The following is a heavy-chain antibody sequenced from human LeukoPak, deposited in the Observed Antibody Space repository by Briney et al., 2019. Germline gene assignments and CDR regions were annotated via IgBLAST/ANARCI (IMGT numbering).Heavy chain of an antibody. CDR3: ARGTSSGWYGHWFDS. Sequence: ASVKVSCKASGYIFSHYDINWVRQATGQGLEWMGWMNPGTGNTGYAQKFQGRITMTTNTSITTAYLEVSGLRSEDTAVYYCARGTSSGWYGHWFDSWGQGTLVTVSS. CDR1: GYIFSHYD. V-gene: IGHV1-8*01. D-gene: IGHD6-13*01. CDR2: MNPGTGNT. J-gene: IGHJ5*01.